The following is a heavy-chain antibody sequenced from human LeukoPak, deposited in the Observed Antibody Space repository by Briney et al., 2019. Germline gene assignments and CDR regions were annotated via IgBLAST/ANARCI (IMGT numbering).Heavy chain of an antibody. CDR1: GGSISSYY. Sequence: SETLPLTCTVSGGSISSYYWTWIRQPPGKGLEWIGFGHYSGSTNYNPSLRSRVTVSVDTSGNQFSLRLTSVTAADTAVYYCARNRWGLDDWGQGTLVTVSS. D-gene: IGHD7-27*01. CDR3: ARNRWGLDD. CDR2: GHYSGST. V-gene: IGHV4-59*01. J-gene: IGHJ4*02.